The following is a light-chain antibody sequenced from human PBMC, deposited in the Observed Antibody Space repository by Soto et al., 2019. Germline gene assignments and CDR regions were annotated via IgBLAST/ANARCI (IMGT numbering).Light chain of an antibody. V-gene: IGLV2-8*01. CDR1: SSDIGGYDH. Sequence: QSVLTQPPSASGSPGQSVTISCTGTSSDIGGYDHVSWYRRDPGKAPKVMIYEVTKRPSGVPDRFSGSKAGNTASLTVFGLQAEDEANYYCGSFAGPVWVFGGGTKLTVL. J-gene: IGLJ3*02. CDR2: EVT. CDR3: GSFAGPVWV.